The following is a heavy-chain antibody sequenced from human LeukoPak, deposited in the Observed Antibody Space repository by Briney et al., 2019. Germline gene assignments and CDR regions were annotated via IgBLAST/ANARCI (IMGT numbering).Heavy chain of an antibody. Sequence: ASVKVSCKASGYTFTGYYMHWVRQAPGQGLEWMGRINPNSGGTNYAQKFQGRVTMTRDTSISTAYMELSSLRSEDTAVYYCARGGVVSRGQWLCADYWGQGALVTVSS. CDR3: ARGGVVSRGQWLCADY. CDR2: INPNSGGT. CDR1: GYTFTGYY. V-gene: IGHV1-2*06. J-gene: IGHJ4*02. D-gene: IGHD6-19*01.